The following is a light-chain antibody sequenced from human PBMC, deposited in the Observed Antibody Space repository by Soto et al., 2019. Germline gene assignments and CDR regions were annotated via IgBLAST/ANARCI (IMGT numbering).Light chain of an antibody. CDR3: SSKTSSNTLYV. J-gene: IGLJ1*01. CDR2: EVN. V-gene: IGLV2-14*01. CDR1: SSDVGGYNY. Sequence: QSVLTQPASVSGSPGQSITISCTGTSSDVGGYNYVSWYQQHPGNAPRLMIYEVNNRPSGVPNRFSGSKSGNTASLTISGLQAEDEADYYCSSKTSSNTLYVFGTGTKVTVL.